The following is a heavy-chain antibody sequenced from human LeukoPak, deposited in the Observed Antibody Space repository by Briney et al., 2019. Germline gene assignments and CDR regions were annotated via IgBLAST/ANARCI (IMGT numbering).Heavy chain of an antibody. Sequence: GGSLRLPCSPSGFTFSDYYVSWIRQAPGKGLEWVSYISSSSSYTNYADSVKGRFTISRDDAKNSLYLQMNSLRAEDTAVYYCARRGYCTNGVCYTGTHDVFDIWGQGTMVTVSS. D-gene: IGHD2-8*01. J-gene: IGHJ3*02. CDR2: ISSSSSYT. V-gene: IGHV3-11*06. CDR1: GFTFSDYY. CDR3: ARRGYCTNGVCYTGTHDVFDI.